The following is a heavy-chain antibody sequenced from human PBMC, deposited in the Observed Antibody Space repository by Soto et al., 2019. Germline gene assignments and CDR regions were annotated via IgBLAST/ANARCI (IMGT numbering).Heavy chain of an antibody. J-gene: IGHJ4*02. D-gene: IGHD2-2*01. V-gene: IGHV4-34*01. CDR3: ARVSKNVVVPAAMSFDY. Sequence: SETLSLTCAVYGGSFSGYYWSWIRQPPGKGLEWIGEINHSGSTNYNPSLKSRVTISVDTSKNQFSLKLSSVTAADTAVYYCARVSKNVVVPAAMSFDYWGQGTLVTVSS. CDR1: GGSFSGYY. CDR2: INHSGST.